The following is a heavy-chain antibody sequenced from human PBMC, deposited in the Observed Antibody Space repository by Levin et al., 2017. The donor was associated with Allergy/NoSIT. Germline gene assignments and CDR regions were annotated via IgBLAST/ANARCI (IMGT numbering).Heavy chain of an antibody. J-gene: IGHJ6*03. D-gene: IGHD2-8*02. Sequence: GGSLRLSCAASGFTFSSYGMHWVRQAPGKGLEWVAVIWYDGSNKYYADSVKGRFTISRDNSKNTLYLQMNSLRAEDTAVYYCARETGGYYYYYMDVWGKGTTVTVSS. CDR3: ARETGGYYYYYMDV. V-gene: IGHV3-33*01. CDR1: GFTFSSYG. CDR2: IWYDGSNK.